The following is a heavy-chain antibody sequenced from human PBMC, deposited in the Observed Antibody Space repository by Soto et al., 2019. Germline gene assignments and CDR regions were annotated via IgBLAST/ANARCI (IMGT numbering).Heavy chain of an antibody. CDR1: GGTFSSYA. V-gene: IGHV1-69*01. CDR3: ARAPPRIVERNYYYYGMDV. D-gene: IGHD1-26*01. J-gene: IGHJ6*02. Sequence: QVQLVQSGAEVKKPGSSVKVSCKASGGTFSSYAISWVRQAPGQGLEWMGGIIPIFGTANYAQKFQGRVTITADESTSTAYMELSSLRSEDTAVYYFARAPPRIVERNYYYYGMDVWGQGTTVTVSS. CDR2: IIPIFGTA.